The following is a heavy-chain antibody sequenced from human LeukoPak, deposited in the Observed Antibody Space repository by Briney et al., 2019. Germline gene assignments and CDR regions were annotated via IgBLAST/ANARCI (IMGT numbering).Heavy chain of an antibody. CDR3: AKDDGGSYYIYYYYMDV. CDR2: ITYDGGNE. Sequence: GRSLRLSCAASGFSFKDYNMHWVRQAPGKGLEWVAVITYDGGNEYYTDSVKGRFTISRDNSKSTLYLQMNSLRAEDTAVYYCAKDDGGSYYIYYYYMDVWGKGTTVTISS. V-gene: IGHV3-30*18. D-gene: IGHD1-26*01. CDR1: GFSFKDYN. J-gene: IGHJ6*03.